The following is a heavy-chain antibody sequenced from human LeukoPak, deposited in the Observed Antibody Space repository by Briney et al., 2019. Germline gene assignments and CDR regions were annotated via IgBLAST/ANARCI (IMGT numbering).Heavy chain of an antibody. V-gene: IGHV4-34*01. J-gene: IGHJ3*02. CDR3: ARGTRRGLRYFDWARGDAFDI. D-gene: IGHD3-9*01. Sequence: GTLRLSCAASGFTFSSYGMSWVRQAPGKGLEWIGEINHSGSTNYNPSLRSRVTISVDTSKNQFSLKLSSVTAADTAVYYCARGTRRGLRYFDWARGDAFDIWGQGTMVTVSS. CDR1: GFTFSSYG. CDR2: INHSGST.